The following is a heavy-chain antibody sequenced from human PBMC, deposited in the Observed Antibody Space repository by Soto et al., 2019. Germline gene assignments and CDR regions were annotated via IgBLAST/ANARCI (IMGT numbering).Heavy chain of an antibody. CDR2: IYSGGSA. J-gene: IGHJ6*02. CDR1: GFTVSSNY. Sequence: EVQLVESGGGLVQPGGSLRLSCAASGFTVSSNYMSWVRQAPGKGLEWVSVIYSGGSAYYADSVKGRFTISRHNSKNTLYLQMNSLRAEDTAVYYCARPYGVTMVRGARHYGMDVWGQGTTVTVSS. V-gene: IGHV3-53*04. D-gene: IGHD3-10*01. CDR3: ARPYGVTMVRGARHYGMDV.